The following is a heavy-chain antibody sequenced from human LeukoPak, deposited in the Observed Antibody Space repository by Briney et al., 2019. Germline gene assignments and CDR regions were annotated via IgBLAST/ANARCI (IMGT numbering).Heavy chain of an antibody. Sequence: ASVKVSCKASGYTFTSYGISWVRQAPGQGLEWMGWISAYNGNTNYAQKLQGRVTMTTDTSTSTAYTELRSLRSDDTAVYYCARVGYCTNGVCLYYFDYWGQGTLVTVSS. V-gene: IGHV1-18*01. CDR2: ISAYNGNT. CDR1: GYTFTSYG. J-gene: IGHJ4*02. D-gene: IGHD2-8*01. CDR3: ARVGYCTNGVCLYYFDY.